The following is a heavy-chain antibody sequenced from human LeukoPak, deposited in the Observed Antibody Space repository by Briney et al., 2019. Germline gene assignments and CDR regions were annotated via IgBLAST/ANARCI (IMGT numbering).Heavy chain of an antibody. CDR3: ARMCPDIVVVPAAAPSYWFDP. Sequence: SVKVSCKASGGTFSSYTISWVRQAPGQALEWMGRIIPIFGIANYAQKFQGRVTITADKSTSTAYMELSSLRSEDTAVYYCARMCPDIVVVPAAAPSYWFDPWGQGTLVTVSS. CDR1: GGTFSSYT. CDR2: IIPIFGIA. D-gene: IGHD2-2*01. V-gene: IGHV1-69*02. J-gene: IGHJ5*02.